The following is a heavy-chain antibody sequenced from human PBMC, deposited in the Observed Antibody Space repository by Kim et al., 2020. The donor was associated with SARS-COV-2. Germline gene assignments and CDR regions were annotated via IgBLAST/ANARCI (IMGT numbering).Heavy chain of an antibody. J-gene: IGHJ4*02. V-gene: IGHV4-59*01. D-gene: IGHD6-19*01. CDR3: AREGAGRIAAFDY. Sequence: YNPSLKSRVTISVDTSKNQCSLKLSSVTAADTAVYYCAREGAGRIAAFDYWGQGTLVTVSS.